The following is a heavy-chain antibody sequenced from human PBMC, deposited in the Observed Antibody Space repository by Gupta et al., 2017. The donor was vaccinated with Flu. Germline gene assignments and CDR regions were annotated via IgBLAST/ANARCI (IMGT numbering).Heavy chain of an antibody. CDR3: ARDGSGWHESLVYFDL. Sequence: EVQLVESGGGLVKPGGSLRLSCAASGFTFSSYSMNWVRQAPGKGLEWVSSISSSSSYIYYADSVKGRFTISRDNAKNSLYLQMNSLRAEDTAVYYCARDGSGWHESLVYFDLWGRGTLVTVSS. J-gene: IGHJ2*01. D-gene: IGHD6-19*01. CDR2: ISSSSSYI. CDR1: GFTFSSYS. V-gene: IGHV3-21*01.